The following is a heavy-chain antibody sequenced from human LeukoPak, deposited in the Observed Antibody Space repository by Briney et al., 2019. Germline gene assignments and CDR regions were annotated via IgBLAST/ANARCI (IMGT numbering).Heavy chain of an antibody. Sequence: GGAVKVSCKASGYTFTSYGISWVRQAPGQGLEWMGWISACNRNTNYAQKLQGRVTMTTDTSTSTAYMELRSLRSDDTAVYYCARDPLHRTGTTFDYWGQGTLVTVS. CDR2: ISACNRNT. CDR1: GYTFTSYG. V-gene: IGHV1-18*01. CDR3: ARDPLHRTGTTFDY. J-gene: IGHJ4*02. D-gene: IGHD1-1*01.